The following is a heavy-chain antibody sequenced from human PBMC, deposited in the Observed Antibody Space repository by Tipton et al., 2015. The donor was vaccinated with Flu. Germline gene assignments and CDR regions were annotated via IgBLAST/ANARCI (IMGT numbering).Heavy chain of an antibody. D-gene: IGHD6-13*01. CDR1: GGSISSYY. Sequence: TLSLTCTVSGGSISSYYWSWIRQSPGKGLEWIGNISYSGSTNYNPSLKSRVTISVDTSKNQFSLKLSSVTAADTAVYYCARLSSNWYHQLDNWGQGTLVTVSS. CDR3: ARLSSNWYHQLDN. CDR2: ISYSGST. J-gene: IGHJ4*02. V-gene: IGHV4-59*01.